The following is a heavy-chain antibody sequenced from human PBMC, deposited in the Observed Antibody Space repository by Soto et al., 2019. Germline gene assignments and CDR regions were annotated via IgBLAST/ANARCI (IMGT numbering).Heavy chain of an antibody. D-gene: IGHD1-7*01. J-gene: IGHJ4*02. CDR3: ARRNLE. CDR1: GFSLSTSGVG. Sequence: KESGPTLVKPTQTLTLTCTFSGFSLSTSGVGVGWIRQPPGKALEWIGYIYYSGSTYYNPSLKSRVTISVDTSKNQFSLKLSSVTAADTAVYYCARRNLEWGQGTLVTVSS. V-gene: IGHV4-31*03. CDR2: IYYSGST.